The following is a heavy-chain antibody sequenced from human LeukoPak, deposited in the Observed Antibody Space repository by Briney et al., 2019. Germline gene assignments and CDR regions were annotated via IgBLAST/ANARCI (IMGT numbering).Heavy chain of an antibody. CDR3: ARLLAYNSGGEAFDH. J-gene: IGHJ4*02. D-gene: IGHD1-20*01. CDR2: IKQDGNEK. Sequence: GGSLRLSCAASGFTFTSYWMSWVRQAPGKGLGWVANIKQDGNEKYYVDSVKGRFSISRDNAKNSLYLQMNSLRAEDTAVYYCARLLAYNSGGEAFDHWGQGTLVTVSS. CDR1: GFTFTSYW. V-gene: IGHV3-7*01.